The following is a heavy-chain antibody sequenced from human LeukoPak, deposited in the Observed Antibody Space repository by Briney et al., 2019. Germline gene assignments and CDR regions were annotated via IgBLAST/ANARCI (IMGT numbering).Heavy chain of an antibody. Sequence: GGSLRLSCAASGFSFSTYWMSWVRQAPGKGLEWVANIKQDGSETYYADSVKGRFTISRDNAKNSLYLEMDSLRVEDTAVYYCANGDGFDYWGQGTLVIVSA. CDR1: GFSFSTYW. CDR2: IKQDGSET. CDR3: ANGDGFDY. V-gene: IGHV3-7*01. D-gene: IGHD3-10*01. J-gene: IGHJ4*02.